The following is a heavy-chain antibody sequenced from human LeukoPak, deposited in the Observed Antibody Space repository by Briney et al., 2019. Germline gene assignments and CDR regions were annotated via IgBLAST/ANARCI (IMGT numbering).Heavy chain of an antibody. D-gene: IGHD1-26*01. V-gene: IGHV3-53*01. CDR2: IYSGGST. CDR3: ARDHSGSYFWYFDL. J-gene: IGHJ2*01. CDR1: GFTVSINY. Sequence: GGSLRLSCAASGFTVSINYMSWVRQAPGKGLEWVSVIYSGGSTYYADSVKGRFTISRDNSKNTLYLQMNSLRAEDTAVYYCARDHSGSYFWYFDLWGRGTLVTVSS.